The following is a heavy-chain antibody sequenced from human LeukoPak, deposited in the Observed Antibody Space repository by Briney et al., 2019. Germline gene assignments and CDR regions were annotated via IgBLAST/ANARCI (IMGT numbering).Heavy chain of an antibody. CDR2: IGAAGHT. J-gene: IGHJ4*02. CDR1: GFTFSSYD. D-gene: IGHD1-26*01. Sequence: GGSLRLSCAASGFTFSSYDMHWVRQVPGKGLEWVSGIGAAGHTYYADSVKGRFTISRENGKNSLYLQMNDLRAGDTAFYYCACGTEGWNYWGQGTLVTVSS. V-gene: IGHV3-13*01. CDR3: ACGTEGWNY.